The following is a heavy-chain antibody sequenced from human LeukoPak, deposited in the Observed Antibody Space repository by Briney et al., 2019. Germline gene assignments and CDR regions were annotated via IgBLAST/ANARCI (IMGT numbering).Heavy chain of an antibody. CDR1: GGTFSSYA. J-gene: IGHJ4*02. Sequence: GASVKVSCKASGGTFSSYAISWVRQASGQGLEWMGGIIPIFGTANYAQKFQGRVTITTDESTSTAYMELSSLRSEDTAVYYCARDGSGHIFDYWGQGTLVTASS. CDR3: ARDGSGHIFDY. V-gene: IGHV1-69*05. CDR2: IIPIFGTA. D-gene: IGHD3-10*01.